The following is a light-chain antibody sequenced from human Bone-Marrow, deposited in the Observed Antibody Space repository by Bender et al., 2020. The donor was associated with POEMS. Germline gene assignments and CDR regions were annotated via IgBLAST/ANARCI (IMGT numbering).Light chain of an antibody. CDR3: QSYDISLGAPVV. CDR1: SNDIGSDNL. CDR2: EVS. Sequence: QSALTQPASVSGSPGQSITISCTGTSNDIGSDNLVSWYQQCPGKAPKLILYEVSERPSGVSHRFSASKSGASASLAITGLQAEDEAEYYCQSYDISLGAPVVFGGGTKLTV. J-gene: IGLJ2*01. V-gene: IGLV2-14*02.